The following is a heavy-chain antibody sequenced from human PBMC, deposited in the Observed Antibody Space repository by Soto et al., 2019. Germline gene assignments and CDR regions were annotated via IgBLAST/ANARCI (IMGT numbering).Heavy chain of an antibody. D-gene: IGHD3-3*01. CDR3: ARVRDFWSGYYKGYYYYYMDV. V-gene: IGHV4-59*01. CDR2: IYYSGST. CDR1: GGSISSYY. Sequence: PSETLSLTCTVSGGSISSYYWSWIRQPPGKGLEWIGYIYYSGSTNYNPSLKSRVTISVDTSKNQFSLKLSSVTAADTAVYYCARVRDFWSGYYKGYYYYYMDVWGKGTTVTVSS. J-gene: IGHJ6*03.